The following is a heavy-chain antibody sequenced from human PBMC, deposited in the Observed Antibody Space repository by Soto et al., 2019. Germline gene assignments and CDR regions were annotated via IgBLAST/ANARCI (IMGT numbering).Heavy chain of an antibody. J-gene: IGHJ5*02. D-gene: IGHD2-21*01. CDR3: ARLLRTFVGPNWFDL. CDR1: GGSISSSSYY. Sequence: SETLSLTCSVSGGSISSSSYYWGWVRQPPGKGMEWIGSMHYSGKSDFNPSLQSRVTISVDTSQNQCSLKLTSVTAADAAVYYCARLLRTFVGPNWFDLWGRGTLVTVSS. V-gene: IGHV4-39*01. CDR2: MHYSGKS.